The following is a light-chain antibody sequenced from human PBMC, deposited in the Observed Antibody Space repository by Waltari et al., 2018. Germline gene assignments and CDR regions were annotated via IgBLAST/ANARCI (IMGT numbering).Light chain of an antibody. CDR1: QDISNY. Sequence: DIQMTHSPSSLSASVGDRVTITCQASQDISNYLNWYQQKPGKAPKLLIYDASNLETGVPSMFSGSGSGTDFTFTISSLQPEDIATYYCQQYDNPLYSFGQGTKLEIK. V-gene: IGKV1-33*01. CDR3: QQYDNPLYS. CDR2: DAS. J-gene: IGKJ2*03.